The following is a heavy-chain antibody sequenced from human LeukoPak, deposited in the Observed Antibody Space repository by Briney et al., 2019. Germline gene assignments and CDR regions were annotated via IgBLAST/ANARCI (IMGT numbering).Heavy chain of an antibody. Sequence: ASVKVSCKASGYTFTSYDINWVRQATGQGLEWMGWMNPNSGNTGYAQKFQGRVTMTRNTSISTAYMELSSLRAEDTAVYYCARYDFWSGHDYMDVWGKGTTVTVSS. D-gene: IGHD3-3*01. CDR3: ARYDFWSGHDYMDV. J-gene: IGHJ6*03. CDR2: MNPNSGNT. CDR1: GYTFTSYD. V-gene: IGHV1-8*01.